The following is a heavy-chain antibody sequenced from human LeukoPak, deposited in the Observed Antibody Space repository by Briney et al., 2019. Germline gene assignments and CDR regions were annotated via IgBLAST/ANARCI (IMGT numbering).Heavy chain of an antibody. D-gene: IGHD6-6*01. J-gene: IGHJ6*03. CDR1: GFTLSTYW. V-gene: IGHV3-7*01. Sequence: GGSLRLPCEASGFTLSTYWMNWVRQVPGKGLDWVANINPDGSGKRYVDSVKGRFTISRDNSKNTLYLQMNSLRAEDTAVYYCAGDQGSSSSWGGYYYYYYMDVWGKGTTVTVSS. CDR3: AGDQGSSSSWGGYYYYYYMDV. CDR2: INPDGSGK.